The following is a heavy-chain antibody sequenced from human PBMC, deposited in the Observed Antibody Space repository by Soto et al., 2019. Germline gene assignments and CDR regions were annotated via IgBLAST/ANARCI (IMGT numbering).Heavy chain of an antibody. CDR1: GGIFGSHG. CDR3: VRDRRIYYSDPHDDFFACYYEV. V-gene: IGHV1-69*01. D-gene: IGHD3-22*01. CDR2: FIPIFRTL. Sequence: QVQLIQSEAAVMKPGSSVRVSCTASGGIFGSHGFSWVRQAPGQRLEWVGGFIPIFRTLTYTEKFQARVRIAADESVNTVYLDLSGLTSDVTAVYYCVRDRRIYYSDPHDDFFACYYEVWGQGTMVTVSS. J-gene: IGHJ3*01.